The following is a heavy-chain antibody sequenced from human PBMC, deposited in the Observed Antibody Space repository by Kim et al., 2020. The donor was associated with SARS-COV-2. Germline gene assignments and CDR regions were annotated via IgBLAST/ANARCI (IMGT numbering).Heavy chain of an antibody. CDR3: VRRSIGYCSSTSCYSGFDP. CDR2: IYYSGST. D-gene: IGHD2-2*02. J-gene: IGHJ5*02. Sequence: SETLSLTCTVSGGSISSYYWSWIRQPPGKGLEWIGYIYYSGSTNYNPSLKSRVTISVDTSKNQFSLKLSSVTAADTAVYYCVRRSIGYCSSTSCYSGFDPWGQGTLVTVSS. V-gene: IGHV4-59*08. CDR1: GGSISSYY.